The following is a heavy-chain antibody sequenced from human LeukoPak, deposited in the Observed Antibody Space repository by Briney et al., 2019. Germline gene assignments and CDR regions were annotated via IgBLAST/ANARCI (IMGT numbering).Heavy chain of an antibody. CDR1: GGSFSGYY. CDR2: INHSGST. D-gene: IGHD2-8*01. V-gene: IGHV4-34*01. J-gene: IGHJ3*02. Sequence: PSETLSLTCAVYGGSFSGYYWSWIRQPPGKGLEWIGEINHSGSTNYNPSLKSRVTISVDTSKNQFSLKLSSVTAADTAVYYCARDTRTDSMHAFDIWGQGTMVTVSS. CDR3: ARDTRTDSMHAFDI.